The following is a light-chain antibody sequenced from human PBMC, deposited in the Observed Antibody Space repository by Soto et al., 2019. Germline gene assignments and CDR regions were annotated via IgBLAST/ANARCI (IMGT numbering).Light chain of an antibody. CDR2: DAS. CDR1: QSISSW. V-gene: IGKV1-5*01. Sequence: DIQMTQSPSTLSASVGYRVTITCRASQSISSWLAWYQQKPGKAPKLLIYDASSLESGVPSRFSGSGSGTEFTLTISSLQPDGFATYYCQQYNSYWTFGQGTKVDIK. J-gene: IGKJ1*01. CDR3: QQYNSYWT.